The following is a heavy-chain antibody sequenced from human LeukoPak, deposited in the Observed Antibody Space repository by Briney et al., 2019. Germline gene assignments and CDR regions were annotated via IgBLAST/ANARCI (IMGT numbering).Heavy chain of an antibody. CDR3: VRDWDHFDFDS. V-gene: IGHV3-74*01. CDR1: GFTFSNYW. J-gene: IGHJ5*01. D-gene: IGHD3-9*01. Sequence: GGSLRLSCAASGFTFSNYWMHWVRQAPGKGLVWVSRIKGDGSHTIYADSVKGRFTISRDNAKNALYLQMKSLRAEDTAVYYCVRDWDHFDFDSWGLGTLVTVSS. CDR2: IKGDGSHT.